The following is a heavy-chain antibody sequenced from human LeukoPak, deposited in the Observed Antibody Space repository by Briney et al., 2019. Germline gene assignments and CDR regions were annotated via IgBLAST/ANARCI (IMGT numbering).Heavy chain of an antibody. Sequence: SQTLSLTCGVSGDSISRGSYYWSWIRQPAGKGLEWIGRIYTSGSINYNPSLKSRVTISLDTSKNQFSLKLSSVTAADTAVYYCARSHYYGSGSYSDYWGQGTLVTVSS. V-gene: IGHV4-61*02. CDR1: GDSISRGSYY. D-gene: IGHD3-10*01. CDR2: IYTSGSI. J-gene: IGHJ4*02. CDR3: ARSHYYGSGSYSDY.